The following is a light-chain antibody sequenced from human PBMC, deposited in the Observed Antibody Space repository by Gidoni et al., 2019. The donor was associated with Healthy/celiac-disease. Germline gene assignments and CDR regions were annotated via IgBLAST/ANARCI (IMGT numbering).Light chain of an antibody. CDR2: GAS. CDR3: QQYGSSPKYT. J-gene: IGKJ2*01. Sequence: EIVLTQLPGTLSLSPGERATRSCRASQSVSSSYLAWYQQKPGQAPRLLIYGASSRATGIPDRFSGSGSGTDFTLTISRLEPEDFAVYYCQQYGSSPKYTFGQGTKLEIK. CDR1: QSVSSSY. V-gene: IGKV3-20*01.